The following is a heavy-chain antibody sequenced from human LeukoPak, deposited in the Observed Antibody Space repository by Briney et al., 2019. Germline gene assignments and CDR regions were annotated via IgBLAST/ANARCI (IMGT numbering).Heavy chain of an antibody. Sequence: GGSLRLSCAASGFTVSSNYMSWVRQAPGKGLEWVSVIYSGGSTYYADSVKGRFTISRDNSKNTLYLQMNSLRAEDTAVYYCARALWFGELLPDYWGQGTLVTVSS. V-gene: IGHV3-66*01. D-gene: IGHD3-10*01. J-gene: IGHJ4*02. CDR3: ARALWFGELLPDY. CDR1: GFTVSSNY. CDR2: IYSGGST.